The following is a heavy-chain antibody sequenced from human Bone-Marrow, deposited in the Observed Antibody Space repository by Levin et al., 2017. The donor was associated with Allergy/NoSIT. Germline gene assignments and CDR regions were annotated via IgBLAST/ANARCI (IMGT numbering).Heavy chain of an antibody. CDR1: GDSISNTHHY. CDR2: MFAGGAA. D-gene: IGHD2/OR15-2a*01. Sequence: LRLSCTVSGDSISNTHHYWSWIRQPAGKGLEWIGRMFAGGAATYKRSLRSRVTISIDTSKNQFPLKLTSVTAADTAVYYCARDETFNSWQVGWFDSWGQGTLVTVSS. V-gene: IGHV4-61*02. CDR3: ARDETFNSWQVGWFDS. J-gene: IGHJ5*01.